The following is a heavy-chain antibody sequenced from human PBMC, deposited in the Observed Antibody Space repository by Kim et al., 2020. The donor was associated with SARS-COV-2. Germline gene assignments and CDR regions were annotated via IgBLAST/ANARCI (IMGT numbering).Heavy chain of an antibody. CDR2: ISWNSGSI. CDR3: AKSYGDGSYFAAFDI. Sequence: GGSLRLSCAASGFTFDDYAMHWVRQAPGKGLEWVSGISWNSGSIGYADSVKGRFTISRDNAKNSLYLQMNSLRAEDTALYYCAKSYGDGSYFAAFDIWGQGTMVTVSS. V-gene: IGHV3-9*01. D-gene: IGHD1-26*01. J-gene: IGHJ3*02. CDR1: GFTFDDYA.